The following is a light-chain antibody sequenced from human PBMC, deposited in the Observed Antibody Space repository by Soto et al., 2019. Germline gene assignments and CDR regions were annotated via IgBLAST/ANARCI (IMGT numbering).Light chain of an antibody. Sequence: QSALTQPASVSGSPGQSITISCTGTSSDVGSYNLVSWYQQYPGKAPKFIIYEVSKRPSGVSNRFSGSKSGNMASLTISGLQAEDEADYYCCSYAGSTTHVVFGGGTKVTVL. V-gene: IGLV2-23*02. CDR1: SSDVGSYNL. CDR2: EVS. J-gene: IGLJ2*01. CDR3: CSYAGSTTHVV.